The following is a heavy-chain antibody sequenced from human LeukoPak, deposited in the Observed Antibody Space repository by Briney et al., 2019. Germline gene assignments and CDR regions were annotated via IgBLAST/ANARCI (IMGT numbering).Heavy chain of an antibody. V-gene: IGHV1-69*04. CDR2: VIPIFGIA. Sequence: SVKLSCKASGGTFSSYAISWVRQAPGQGLEWVGRVIPIFGIANYAQKFQGRVTITADKSTRTAYMELSSVRSADTDVYYCARTLHYYDSSGFAYWGQGTLVTVSS. J-gene: IGHJ4*02. CDR3: ARTLHYYDSSGFAY. D-gene: IGHD3-22*01. CDR1: GGTFSSYA.